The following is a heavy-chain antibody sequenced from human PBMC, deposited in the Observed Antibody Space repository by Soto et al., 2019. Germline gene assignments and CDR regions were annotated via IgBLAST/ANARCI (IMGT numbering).Heavy chain of an antibody. D-gene: IGHD3-10*01. V-gene: IGHV1-24*01. CDR2: FDPEDGET. CDR3: ATITTMVRGVIRNLLFDY. Sequence: ASVKVSCKVSGYTLTELSMHWVRQAPGKGLEWMGGFDPEDGETIYAQKFQGRVTMTEDTSTDTAYMELSSLRSEDTAVYYCATITTMVRGVIRNLLFDYWGQGTLVTVSS. CDR1: GYTLTELS. J-gene: IGHJ4*02.